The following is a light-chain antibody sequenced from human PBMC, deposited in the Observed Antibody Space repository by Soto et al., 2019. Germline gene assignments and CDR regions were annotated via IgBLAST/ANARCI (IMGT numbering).Light chain of an antibody. V-gene: IGKV1-5*03. J-gene: IGKJ1*01. CDR1: QTISSW. Sequence: DIQMTQSPSTLSGSVGDRVTITCRASQTISSWLAWYQQKPGKAPKLLIYKASTLKSGVPSRFSGSGSGTEFTRTIISLQPDDFATDYCQHYNSYSEAFGQGTKVGL. CDR2: KAS. CDR3: QHYNSYSEA.